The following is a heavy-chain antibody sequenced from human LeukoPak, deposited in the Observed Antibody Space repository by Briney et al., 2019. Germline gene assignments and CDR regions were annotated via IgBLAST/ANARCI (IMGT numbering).Heavy chain of an antibody. Sequence: PGRSLRLSCAASGFTFSTYALHWVRQAPGKGLEWVAAIKYDGSKTHYADSVKGRFTISRDNSKNTLYLQMSSLRVEDTAVYYCARDPGGNQNGIDIWGQGTMVTVSS. V-gene: IGHV3-30*14. CDR2: IKYDGSKT. J-gene: IGHJ3*02. CDR1: GFTFSTYA. CDR3: ARDPGGNQNGIDI. D-gene: IGHD2-8*01.